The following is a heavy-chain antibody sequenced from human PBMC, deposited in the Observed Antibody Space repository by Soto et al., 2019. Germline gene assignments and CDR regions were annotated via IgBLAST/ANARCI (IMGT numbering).Heavy chain of an antibody. V-gene: IGHV4-59*12. CDR2: IYYSGST. CDR3: AGAVAGTGDSYGYFDY. D-gene: IGHD6-19*01. Sequence: PSETLSLTCTVSSGPISTYYWSWIRQPPGKGLEWIGRIYYSGSTNYNPSLKSRVTISVDTSKNQFSLKLSSVTAADTAVYYCAGAVAGTGDSYGYFDYWGQGTLVTVSS. J-gene: IGHJ4*02. CDR1: SGPISTYY.